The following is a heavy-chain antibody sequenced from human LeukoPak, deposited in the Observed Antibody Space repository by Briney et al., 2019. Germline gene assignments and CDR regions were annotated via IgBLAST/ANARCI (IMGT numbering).Heavy chain of an antibody. V-gene: IGHV4-39*01. Sequence: RSSETLSLTCTVSGGSISSSSYYWGWIRQPPGKGLEWIGSIYYSGSTYYNPSLKSRVTISVDTSKNQFSLKLSSVTAADTAVYYCARHAVPNSSENWFDPCGQGTLVIVSS. D-gene: IGHD6-19*01. J-gene: IGHJ5*02. CDR1: GGSISSSSYY. CDR3: ARHAVPNSSENWFDP. CDR2: IYYSGST.